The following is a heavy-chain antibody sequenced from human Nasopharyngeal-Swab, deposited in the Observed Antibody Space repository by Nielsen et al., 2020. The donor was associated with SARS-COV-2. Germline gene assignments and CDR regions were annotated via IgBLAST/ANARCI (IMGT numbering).Heavy chain of an antibody. CDR2: IHAGDSNT. J-gene: IGHJ3*01. CDR3: ASRDYYGSGGNGFDV. D-gene: IGHD3-10*01. CDR1: GYSFRYYW. V-gene: IGHV5-51*01. Sequence: GASLKISCRGFGYSFRYYWIGWVRQMPGKGLEWMGIIHAGDSNTTYSPSFQGQVTISADKSISTAYLQWSSLKASDTATYFCASRDYYGSGGNGFDVWGEGTTVTVTS.